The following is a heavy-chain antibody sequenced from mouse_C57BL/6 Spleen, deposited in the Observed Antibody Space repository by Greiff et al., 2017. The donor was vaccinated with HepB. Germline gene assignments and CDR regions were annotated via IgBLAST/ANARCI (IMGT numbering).Heavy chain of an antibody. D-gene: IGHD2-3*01. CDR3: AKGGLLPAWFAY. CDR1: GFSLTSYG. CDR2: IWRGGST. Sequence: VKLVESGPGLVQPSQSLSITCTVSGFSLTSYGVHWVRQSPGKGLEWLGVIWRGGSTDYNAAFMSRLSITKDNSKSQVFFKMNSLQADDTAIYYCAKGGLLPAWFAYWGQGTLVTVSA. J-gene: IGHJ3*01. V-gene: IGHV2-5*01.